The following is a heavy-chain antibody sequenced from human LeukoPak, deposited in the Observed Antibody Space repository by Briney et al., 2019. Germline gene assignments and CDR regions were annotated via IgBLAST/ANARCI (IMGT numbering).Heavy chain of an antibody. CDR3: AKRKEIFTSYYFDY. CDR1: GFTFSSYA. CDR2: ISGSGGST. Sequence: PGGSLRLSCAASGFTFSSYAMSWVRQAPGKGLEWVSAISGSGGSTYYADSVKGRFTISRDNPKNTLYLQMNSLRAEDTAVYYCAKRKEIFTSYYFDYWGQGTLVTVSS. V-gene: IGHV3-23*01. J-gene: IGHJ4*02. D-gene: IGHD3-3*01.